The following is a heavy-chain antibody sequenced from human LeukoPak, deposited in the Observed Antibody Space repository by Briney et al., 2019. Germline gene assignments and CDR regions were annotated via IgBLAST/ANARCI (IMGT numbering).Heavy chain of an antibody. CDR1: GGSISSGSYY. Sequence: SETLSLTCTVSGGSISSGSYYWSWIRQPAGKGLEWIGRIYTSGSTNYNPSLKSRVTISVDTSKNQFSLKLSSVTAADTAVYYCARDYYYDSSGSSWGQGTLVTVSS. CDR3: ARDYYYDSSGSS. D-gene: IGHD3-22*01. J-gene: IGHJ4*02. V-gene: IGHV4-61*02. CDR2: IYTSGST.